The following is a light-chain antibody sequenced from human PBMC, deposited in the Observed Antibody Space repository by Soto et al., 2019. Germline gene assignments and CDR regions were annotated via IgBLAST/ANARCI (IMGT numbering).Light chain of an antibody. CDR1: SSDVGTYNL. Sequence: QSALTQPASVSGSPGQSITISCTGTSSDVGTYNLVSWYQQHPGKAPKLMIYEGSKRPSGVSHRFSGSKSGNTASLTISGLQAEDEADYYCCSYAGHTSFVFGTATKLTVL. CDR3: CSYAGHTSFV. V-gene: IGLV2-23*01. J-gene: IGLJ1*01. CDR2: EGS.